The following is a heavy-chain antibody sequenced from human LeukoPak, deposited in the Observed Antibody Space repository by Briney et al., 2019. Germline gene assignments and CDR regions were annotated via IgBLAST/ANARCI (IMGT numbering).Heavy chain of an antibody. CDR1: GFTFSTYA. J-gene: IGHJ4*02. D-gene: IGHD6-25*01. Sequence: PEGSLRLSCAASGFTFSTYAMTWVRQAPGRGLEWVAAFGGSGVTTYYADSVRGRFPIPRESSKNTLSVQMNSLRAEDTAVYYCAKDLSFVLRGSPFYFDYWGQGALVTVSS. CDR3: AKDLSFVLRGSPFYFDY. V-gene: IGHV3-23*01. CDR2: FGGSGVTT.